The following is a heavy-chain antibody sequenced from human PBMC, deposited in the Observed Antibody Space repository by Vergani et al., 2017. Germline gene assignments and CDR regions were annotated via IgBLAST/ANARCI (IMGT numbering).Heavy chain of an antibody. J-gene: IGHJ4*02. V-gene: IGHV3-23*01. CDR1: GFTFSSYA. CDR3: AKDRTGGGAMGTDY. D-gene: IGHD3-16*01. Sequence: EVQLLESGGGLVQPGGSLRLSCAASGFTFSSYAMSWVRQAPGKGLEWVSAISGSGGSTYYADSVKGRFTISRDNSKNTLYLQMNSLRAEDTAVDYCAKDRTGGGAMGTDYWGQGTLVTVSS. CDR2: ISGSGGST.